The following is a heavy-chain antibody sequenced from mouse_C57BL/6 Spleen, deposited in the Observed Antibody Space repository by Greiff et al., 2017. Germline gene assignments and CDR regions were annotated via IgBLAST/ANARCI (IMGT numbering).Heavy chain of an antibody. CDR1: GYSFTGYF. V-gene: IGHV1-20*01. D-gene: IGHD2-3*01. CDR2: INPYNGDT. CDR3: ARLYDGYYGDY. Sequence: EVKLVESGPELVKPGDSVKISCKASGYSFTGYFMNWVMQSHGKSLEWIGRINPYNGDTFYNQKFKGKATLTVDKSSSTAHMELRSLTSEDSAVYYCARLYDGYYGDYWGQGTTRTVSS. J-gene: IGHJ2*01.